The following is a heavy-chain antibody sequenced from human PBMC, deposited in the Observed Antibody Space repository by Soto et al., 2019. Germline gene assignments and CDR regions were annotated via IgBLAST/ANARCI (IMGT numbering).Heavy chain of an antibody. V-gene: IGHV3-21*01. CDR2: ITSSSSYI. J-gene: IGHJ4*02. CDR3: VRARSTDSRPDY. Sequence: AGGSLRLSCAASGFTFSLYSIIWVRQAPGKGLEWVASITSSSSYIYYEDSLKGRFTISRDNAKNSLFLQLDSLRAEDTAVYFCVRARSTDSRPDYWGQGTLVTVSS. D-gene: IGHD3-22*01. CDR1: GFTFSLYS.